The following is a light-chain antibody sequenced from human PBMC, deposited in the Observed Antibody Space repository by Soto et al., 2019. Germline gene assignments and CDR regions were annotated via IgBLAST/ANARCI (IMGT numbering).Light chain of an antibody. CDR2: DVN. V-gene: IGLV2-11*01. Sequence: QSVLTQPRSVSGSPGQSVTISCTGTSSDVGGYNYVSWYQQHPGKAPKLMIYDVNKRPSGVPDRFSGSKSGDTASLTISGVHTDDEADYYCCSFAGGYIYVFGTGTKVTVL. CDR1: SSDVGGYNY. J-gene: IGLJ1*01. CDR3: CSFAGGYIYV.